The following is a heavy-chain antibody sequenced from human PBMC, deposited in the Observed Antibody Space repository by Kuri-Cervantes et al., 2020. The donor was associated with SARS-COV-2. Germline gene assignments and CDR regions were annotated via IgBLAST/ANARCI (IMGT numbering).Heavy chain of an antibody. J-gene: IGHJ4*02. D-gene: IGHD2-2*01. CDR1: GYSFTSYW. Sequence: KVSCKGSGYSFTSYWIGWVRQMPGKGLEWMGIIYPGDSDTRYSPSFQGQVTISADKSTSTAYLQWSSLKASDTAMYYCARPSDYCSSTSCLDYWGQGTLVTVSS. CDR2: IYPGDSDT. V-gene: IGHV5-51*01. CDR3: ARPSDYCSSTSCLDY.